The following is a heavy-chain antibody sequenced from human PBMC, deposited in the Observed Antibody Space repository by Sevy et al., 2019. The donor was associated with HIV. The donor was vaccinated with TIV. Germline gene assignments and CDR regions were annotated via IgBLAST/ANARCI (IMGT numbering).Heavy chain of an antibody. CDR1: GFTFSSYS. CDR3: ARDNLALDV. V-gene: IGHV3-48*04. CDR2: ISSSSSTI. J-gene: IGHJ6*02. Sequence: GGSLRLSCAASGFTFSSYSMNWVRQAPGKGLEWVSYISSSSSTIYYADSVKGRFTISRDNSKNTLDLQMNSLRAEDTAVYYCARDNLALDVWGQGTTVTVSS.